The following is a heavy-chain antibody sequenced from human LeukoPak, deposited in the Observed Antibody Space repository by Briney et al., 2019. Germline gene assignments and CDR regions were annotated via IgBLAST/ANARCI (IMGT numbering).Heavy chain of an antibody. J-gene: IGHJ4*02. CDR1: GGSISSSNW. D-gene: IGHD4-17*01. CDR2: IYHSGST. Sequence: SETLSLTCAVSGGSISSSNWWSWVRQPPGKGLEWIGQIYHSGSTNYNPSLKSRVTISVDKSKNQFSLKLRSVTAADTAVYYCARHDYGDYGPFDCWGQGTLVTVSS. CDR3: ARHDYGDYGPFDC. V-gene: IGHV4-4*02.